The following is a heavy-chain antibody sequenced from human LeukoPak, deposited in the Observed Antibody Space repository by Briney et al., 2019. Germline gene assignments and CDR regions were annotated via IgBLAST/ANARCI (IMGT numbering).Heavy chain of an antibody. V-gene: IGHV1-69*13. Sequence: SVKVSCKASGGTFSSYAISWVRQAPGQGLEWMGGIIPIFGTANYAQKFQGRVTITADESTSTAYMELRSLRSDDTAVYCCARDPYLGYGMDVWGQGTTVTVSS. J-gene: IGHJ6*02. CDR1: GGTFSSYA. D-gene: IGHD3-16*01. CDR2: IIPIFGTA. CDR3: ARDPYLGYGMDV.